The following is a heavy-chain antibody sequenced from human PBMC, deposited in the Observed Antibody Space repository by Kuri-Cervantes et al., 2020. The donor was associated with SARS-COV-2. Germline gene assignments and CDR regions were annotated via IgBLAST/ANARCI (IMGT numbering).Heavy chain of an antibody. CDR1: GFTFSRYG. CDR2: ISYDGSDK. Sequence: GGSLRLPCAASGFTFSRYGIHWVRQAPGKGLEWVAVISYDGSDKYYADSVKGRFTISRDNSKNTLYLQMNSLRAEDTAVYYCAKDPASLRRQLGGSSNYYGMDVWGQGTTVTVSS. V-gene: IGHV3-30*18. CDR3: AKDPASLRRQLGGSSNYYGMDV. J-gene: IGHJ6*02. D-gene: IGHD6-6*01.